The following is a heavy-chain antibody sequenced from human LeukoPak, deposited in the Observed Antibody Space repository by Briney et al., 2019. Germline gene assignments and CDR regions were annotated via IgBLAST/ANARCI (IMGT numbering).Heavy chain of an antibody. CDR2: INDVSGDI. J-gene: IGHJ1*01. V-gene: IGHV3-21*05. Sequence: PGGSLRLSCAASEFTFSLYAMNWVRQAPGKGLEWVSYINDVSGDIHYADSARGRFTISRDNAKNTLYLQMNSLRAEDTAVYYCARGDGYNDAEYLQHWRQGTLVTVS. CDR3: ARGDGYNDAEYLQH. D-gene: IGHD5-24*01. CDR1: EFTFSLYA.